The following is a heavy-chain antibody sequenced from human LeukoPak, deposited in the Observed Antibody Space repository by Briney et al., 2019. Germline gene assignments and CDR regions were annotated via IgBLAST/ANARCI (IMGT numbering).Heavy chain of an antibody. CDR3: AREPVGSGWFDS. V-gene: IGHV4-61*09. D-gene: IGHD6-25*01. CDR2: IYVSGTT. CDR1: SGAITSVGYY. J-gene: IGHJ5*01. Sequence: SQTLSLTCTVSSGAITSVGYYWSWIRQPAGKGLEWIGHIYVSGTTRYNPSLRSRLTISVDTSKNQFSLNLTSVTAADTAVYYCAREPVGSGWFDSWGQGTLVAVSS.